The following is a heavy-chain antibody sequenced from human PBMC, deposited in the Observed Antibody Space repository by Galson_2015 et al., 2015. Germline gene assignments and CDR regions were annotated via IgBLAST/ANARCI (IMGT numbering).Heavy chain of an antibody. V-gene: IGHV3-30-3*01. J-gene: IGHJ3*02. CDR1: GFTFSSYA. CDR2: KSYDGSNK. Sequence: SLRLSCAASGFTFSSYAMHWVRQAPGKGLERVAVKSYDGSNKYYADSVKGRFTISRDNSKNTLYLQMNSLRAEDTAVYYCARDRLPAGILYAFDIWGQGTMITVSS. D-gene: IGHD2-2*02. CDR3: ARDRLPAGILYAFDI.